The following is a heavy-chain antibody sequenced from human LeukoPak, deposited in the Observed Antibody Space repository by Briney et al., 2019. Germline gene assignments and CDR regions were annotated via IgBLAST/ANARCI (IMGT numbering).Heavy chain of an antibody. D-gene: IGHD4-23*01. V-gene: IGHV3-30*02. CDR3: ARDFDGGYYYYYGMDV. J-gene: IGHJ6*02. Sequence: GGSLRLSCAASGFTFSSYGMHWVRQAPGKGLEWVAFIRYDGSNKYYADSVKGRFTISRDNAKNSLYLQMNSLRAEDTAVYYCARDFDGGYYYYYGMDVWGQGTTVTVSS. CDR2: IRYDGSNK. CDR1: GFTFSSYG.